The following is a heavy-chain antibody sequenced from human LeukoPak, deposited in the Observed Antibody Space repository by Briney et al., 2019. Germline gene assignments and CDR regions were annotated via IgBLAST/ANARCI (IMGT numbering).Heavy chain of an antibody. V-gene: IGHV3-74*01. CDR2: ISNDGSGI. CDR3: AKETVVVVAATPDAFDI. Sequence: GGSLRLSCAASGFTFSNYWMHWVRQAPGKGLVWVSRISNDGSGINYADSVRGRFTISRDNAKNTLYLQMNSLRAEDTAVYYCAKETVVVVAATPDAFDIWGQGTMVTVSS. CDR1: GFTFSNYW. J-gene: IGHJ3*02. D-gene: IGHD2-15*01.